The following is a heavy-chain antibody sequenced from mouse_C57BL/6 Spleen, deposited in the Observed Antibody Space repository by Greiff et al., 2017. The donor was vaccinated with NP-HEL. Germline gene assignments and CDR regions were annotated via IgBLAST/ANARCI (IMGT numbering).Heavy chain of an antibody. CDR2: ISYDGSN. V-gene: IGHV3-6*01. D-gene: IGHD1-1*01. J-gene: IGHJ4*01. CDR1: GYSITSGYY. CDR3: ANTSFYYYGSSYYAMDY. Sequence: VQLQQSGPGLVKPSQSLSLTCSVTGYSITSGYYWNWIRQFPGNKLEWMGYISYDGSNNYNPSLKNRISITRDTSKNQFFLKLNSVTTEDTATYYCANTSFYYYGSSYYAMDYWGQGTSVTVSS.